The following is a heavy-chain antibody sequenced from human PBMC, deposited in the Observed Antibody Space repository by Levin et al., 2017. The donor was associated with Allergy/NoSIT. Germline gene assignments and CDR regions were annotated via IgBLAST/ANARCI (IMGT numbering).Heavy chain of an antibody. D-gene: IGHD6-6*01. V-gene: IGHV3-21*01. J-gene: IGHJ2*01. CDR2: ISSSSSYI. CDR1: GFTFSSYS. Sequence: PGGSLRLSCAASGFTFSSYSMNWVRQAPGKGLEWVSSISSSSSYIYYADSVKGRFTISRDNAKNSLYLQMNSLRAEDTAVYYCARNPEYSSSSGVYLYFDLWGRGTLVTVSS. CDR3: ARNPEYSSSSGVYLYFDL.